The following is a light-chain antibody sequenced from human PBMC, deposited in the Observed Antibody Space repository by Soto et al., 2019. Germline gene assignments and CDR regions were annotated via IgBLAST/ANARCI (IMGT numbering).Light chain of an antibody. V-gene: IGKV3-20*01. J-gene: IGKJ4*01. Sequence: EIVMTLSPATLSVSTGERATLSCRASQSVSSSLAWYQQKPGQAPRLLIYGASNRATGIPDRFSGSGSGTDFTLSISRLEPEDFAVYYCQQYGSSPLSFGGGTKVDIK. CDR3: QQYGSSPLS. CDR1: QSVSSS. CDR2: GAS.